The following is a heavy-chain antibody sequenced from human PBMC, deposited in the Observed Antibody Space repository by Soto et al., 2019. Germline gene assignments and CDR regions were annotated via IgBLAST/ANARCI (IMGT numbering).Heavy chain of an antibody. Sequence: QVQLVQSGAEVKKPGASVKVSCKASGYTFTSYYMHWVRQAPGQGLEWMGIINPSGGSTSYAQKFQGRVTMTRDTSTSTVYMELSSLRSEDTAVYYCASSFNDIVVVPAAGPLGGYMDVWGKGTTVTVSS. CDR2: INPSGGST. D-gene: IGHD2-2*01. J-gene: IGHJ6*03. CDR3: ASSFNDIVVVPAAGPLGGYMDV. V-gene: IGHV1-46*03. CDR1: GYTFTSYY.